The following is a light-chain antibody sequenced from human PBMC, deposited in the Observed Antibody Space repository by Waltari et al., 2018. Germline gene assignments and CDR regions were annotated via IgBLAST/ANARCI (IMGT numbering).Light chain of an antibody. CDR1: QSVLYSSNNKNF. J-gene: IGKJ3*01. V-gene: IGKV4-1*01. CDR2: WAP. Sequence: DIVMTQSPDSLAASLGERATISCKSSQSVLYSSNNKNFLAWYQQKPGQPPKLLIYWAPTRESGVPDRFSGSGSGTDFTLTISSLQAEDVAVYSCHQYYTSPFTFGPGTKVDIK. CDR3: HQYYTSPFT.